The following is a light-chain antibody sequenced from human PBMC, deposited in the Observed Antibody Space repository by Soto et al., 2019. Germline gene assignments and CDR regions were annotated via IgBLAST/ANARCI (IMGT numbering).Light chain of an antibody. CDR2: EVS. J-gene: IGLJ2*01. CDR1: SSDVGGYNY. CDR3: SSYTRNSTLV. V-gene: IGLV2-14*01. Sequence: QSALTQPASVSGSPGQSITISCTGTSSDVGGYNYVSWYQQHPGKAPKLMIYEVSNRPSGVSNRFSGSKSVNTASLTISGLQAEDEADYYCSSYTRNSTLVFGGGTKLTVL.